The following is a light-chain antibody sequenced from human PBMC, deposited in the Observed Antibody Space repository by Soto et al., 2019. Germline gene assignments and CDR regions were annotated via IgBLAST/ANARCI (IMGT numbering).Light chain of an antibody. CDR1: QCIRND. Sequence: IQMTQSPSSLSASVVGRFTITFLASQCIRNDLGWYQQKPVKAPKLLIYAASSLQIGVPSRFSGSGFGTDFTLTISSLQPEDFATYYCLQDYNYPLTFGGGTKVDIK. V-gene: IGKV1-6*01. CDR2: AAS. J-gene: IGKJ4*01. CDR3: LQDYNYPLT.